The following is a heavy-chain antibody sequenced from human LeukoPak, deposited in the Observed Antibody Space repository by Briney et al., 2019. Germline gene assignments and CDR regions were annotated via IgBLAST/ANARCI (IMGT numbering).Heavy chain of an antibody. Sequence: SETLSLTCTVSGYSISSGFYWGWIRQPPGKGLEWIGTIHRGGSTSYNPSLKSRVTISVDTSKNQFSLKLSSVTAADTAVYYCARQSRIRYFDWLPTGAFDIWGQGTMVTVSS. CDR3: ARQSRIRYFDWLPTGAFDI. V-gene: IGHV4-38-2*02. D-gene: IGHD3-9*01. CDR2: IHRGGST. J-gene: IGHJ3*02. CDR1: GYSISSGFY.